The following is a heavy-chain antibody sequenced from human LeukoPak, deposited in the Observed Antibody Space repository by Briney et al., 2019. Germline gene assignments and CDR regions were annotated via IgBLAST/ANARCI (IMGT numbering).Heavy chain of an antibody. Sequence: GGSLRLSCAGSGFDLSGYAMRSVRQAPGKGLEWVADISDGGDGTHYADSVQGRFTISIDNSKNTVFLQMLSLRAHDTAFYYCVRDNYGRNSGYHFDYWGQGTLVTVSS. CDR2: ISDGGDGT. V-gene: IGHV3-23*01. CDR3: VRDNYGRNSGYHFDY. CDR1: GFDLSGYA. J-gene: IGHJ4*02. D-gene: IGHD4-23*01.